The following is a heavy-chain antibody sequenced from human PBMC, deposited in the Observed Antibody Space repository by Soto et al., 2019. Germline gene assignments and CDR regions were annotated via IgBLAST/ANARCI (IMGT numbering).Heavy chain of an antibody. CDR1: GFTFDYYW. J-gene: IGHJ3*02. V-gene: IGHV3-74*01. Sequence: GSLRLSCAASGFTFDYYWMHWVRQAPGKGLVWVSRIHSDGTSTTYADSVKGRFTISRDNAKNTLSLQMNSLRAEDTAVYYCARGPRHGAFDIWGQGTMVTVSS. CDR2: IHSDGTST. CDR3: ARGPRHGAFDI.